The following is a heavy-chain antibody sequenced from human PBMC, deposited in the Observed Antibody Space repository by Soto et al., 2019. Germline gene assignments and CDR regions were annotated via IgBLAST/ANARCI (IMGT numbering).Heavy chain of an antibody. CDR3: ARAPGYSGNCFDP. D-gene: IGHD1-26*01. J-gene: IGHJ5*02. Sequence: QRQLQESGSGLVKPSQTLSLTCAVYGGSISSVGYSWSWIRQPPGKGLERIGYIYHSGSTYYNPALKSRVTISVDRAKNQFSLKLRSVTAADTAVYYCARAPGYSGNCFDPWGQGNLVTVSS. CDR2: IYHSGST. CDR1: GGSISSVGYS. V-gene: IGHV4-30-2*01.